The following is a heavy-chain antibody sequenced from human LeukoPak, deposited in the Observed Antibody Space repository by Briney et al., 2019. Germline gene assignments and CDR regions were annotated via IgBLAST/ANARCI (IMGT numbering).Heavy chain of an antibody. CDR3: AREWGYDSSGQIDY. J-gene: IGHJ4*02. CDR2: IYNSGST. Sequence: SETLSLTCSVSGGSISSYYWSWIRQPPGKGLEWIEYIYNSGSTNSNPSLKSRVTISVDTSKNQFSLKLSSVTAADTAVYYCAREWGYDSSGQIDYWGQGTLVTVSS. CDR1: GGSISSYY. D-gene: IGHD3-22*01. V-gene: IGHV4-59*01.